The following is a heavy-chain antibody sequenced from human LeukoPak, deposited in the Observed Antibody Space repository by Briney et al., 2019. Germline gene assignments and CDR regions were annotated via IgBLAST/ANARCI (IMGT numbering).Heavy chain of an antibody. V-gene: IGHV3-48*04. Sequence: GGSLRLSCVASGFNFNNYSLNWVRQAPGKGLEWVSYIGSSGLIIYYADSVKGRLTISRDNAKNSLFLQLSSLRAEDTAVYYCARGISAVVPRAFDLWGQGTMVTVSS. CDR2: IGSSGLII. CDR1: GFNFNNYS. D-gene: IGHD2-15*01. J-gene: IGHJ3*01. CDR3: ARGISAVVPRAFDL.